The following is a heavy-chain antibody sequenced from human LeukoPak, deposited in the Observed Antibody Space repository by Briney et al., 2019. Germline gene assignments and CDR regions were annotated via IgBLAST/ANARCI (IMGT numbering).Heavy chain of an antibody. V-gene: IGHV4-39*07. CDR1: GGSISSSSYY. CDR3: ARDNGADFDYYYYYMDV. J-gene: IGHJ6*03. CDR2: IYYSGST. Sequence: PSETLSLTCTVSGGSISSSSYYWGWIRQPPGKGLEWIGSIYYSGSTYYNPSLKSRVTISVDTSKNQFSLKLSSVTAADTAVYYCARDNGADFDYYYYYMDVWGKGTTVTVSS. D-gene: IGHD2-8*01.